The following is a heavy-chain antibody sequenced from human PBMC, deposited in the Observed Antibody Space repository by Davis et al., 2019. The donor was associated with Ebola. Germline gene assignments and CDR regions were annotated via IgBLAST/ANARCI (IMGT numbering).Heavy chain of an antibody. CDR1: GDSVSSGSTG. D-gene: IGHD3-10*01. CDR3: ARGWFRGGMDV. Sequence: PSETLSLTCAISGDSVSSGSTGWNWIRQSPSRGLEWLGRTYYTSKWHNDYGESVKSRISINPDTSKNQFSLQLNSVTPEDTALYYCARGWFRGGMDVWGEGTTVTVSS. CDR2: TYYTSKWHN. V-gene: IGHV6-1*01. J-gene: IGHJ6*04.